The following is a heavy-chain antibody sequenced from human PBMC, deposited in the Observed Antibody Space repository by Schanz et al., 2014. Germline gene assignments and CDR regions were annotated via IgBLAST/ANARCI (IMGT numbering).Heavy chain of an antibody. D-gene: IGHD3-22*01. CDR1: GFTFSTYA. Sequence: VQLLESGGALVQPGGSLRLSCSASGFTFSTYAMTWIRQAPGKGLEWVAIIWYDGNNKKYADSVKGRFTISRDNSKNTLYLQMNSLRAEDTAIYFCAKDAAYYDSVIFPDHWGQGTLVTVSS. J-gene: IGHJ4*02. CDR3: AKDAAYYDSVIFPDH. CDR2: IWYDGNNK. V-gene: IGHV3-33*06.